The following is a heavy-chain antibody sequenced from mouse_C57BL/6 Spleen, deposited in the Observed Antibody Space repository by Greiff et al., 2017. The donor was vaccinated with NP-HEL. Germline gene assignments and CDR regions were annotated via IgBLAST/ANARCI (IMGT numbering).Heavy chain of an antibody. CDR3: ASGRVYYDYDGFAY. CDR2: IDPANGNT. J-gene: IGHJ3*01. Sequence: EVKVVESVAELVRPGASVKLSCTASGFNIKNTYMHWVKQRPEQGLEWIGRIDPANGNTKYAPKFQGKATITADTSSNTAYLQLSSLTSEDTAIYYCASGRVYYDYDGFAYWGQGTLVTVSA. CDR1: GFNIKNTY. D-gene: IGHD2-4*01. V-gene: IGHV14-3*01.